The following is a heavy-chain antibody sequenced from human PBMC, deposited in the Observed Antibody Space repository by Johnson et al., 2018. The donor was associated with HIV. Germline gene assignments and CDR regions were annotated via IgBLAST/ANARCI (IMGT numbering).Heavy chain of an antibody. V-gene: IGHV3-30-3*01. J-gene: IGHJ3*02. D-gene: IGHD6-13*01. CDR3: ARVLESKVAAGSWAFDI. CDR2: ISYDVANK. Sequence: QVQLVESGGGVVQPGRSLRLSCAASGFTFSTYDMHWVRQAPGKGLEWVAVISYDVANKYYADSVKGRFTISRDNSKNTLYLQMNSLITEDKAVYYCARVLESKVAAGSWAFDIWGQGTMVTVSS. CDR1: GFTFSTYD.